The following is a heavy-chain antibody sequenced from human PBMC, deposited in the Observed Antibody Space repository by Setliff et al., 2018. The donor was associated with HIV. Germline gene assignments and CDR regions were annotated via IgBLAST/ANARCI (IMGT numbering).Heavy chain of an antibody. J-gene: IGHJ4*02. D-gene: IGHD3-3*01. V-gene: IGHV3-66*02. Sequence: GGSLRLSCAASGFTVSTYYMSWVRQAPGKGLEWVSTIYSGGSTYHADSVKGRFTLSRDTSKNTLFLQMNSRRPEDAAVYYCARVRLYNTALDYWGQGTLVTVSS. CDR2: IYSGGST. CDR1: GFTVSTYY. CDR3: ARVRLYNTALDY.